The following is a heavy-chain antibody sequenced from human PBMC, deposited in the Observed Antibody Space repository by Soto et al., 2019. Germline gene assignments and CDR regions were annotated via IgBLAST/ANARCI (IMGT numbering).Heavy chain of an antibody. J-gene: IGHJ5*02. D-gene: IGHD6-13*01. CDR1: GYTFTGYY. V-gene: IGHV1-2*04. CDR3: ARGIRALRQQLVRVEWFDP. CDR2: INPNSGGT. Sequence: ASVKVSCKASGYTFTGYYMHWVRQAPGQGLEWMGWINPNSGGTNYAQKFQGWVTMTRDTSISTAYMELSRLRSDDTAVYYCARGIRALRQQLVRVEWFDPWGQGTLVTVSS.